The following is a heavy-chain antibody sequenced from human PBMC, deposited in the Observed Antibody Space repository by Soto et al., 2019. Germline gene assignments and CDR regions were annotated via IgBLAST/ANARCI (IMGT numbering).Heavy chain of an antibody. J-gene: IGHJ4*02. D-gene: IGHD2-2*01. CDR3: ARTPCSSTRCYVGSWDY. CDR1: GYTFTGYY. V-gene: IGHV1-2*04. CDR2: IDPNSGGT. Sequence: QVQLVQSGAEVKKPGASVKVSCKASGYTFTGYYMHWVRQAPGQGLEWMGWIDPNSGGTNYAQKFQGWVTMTRDTSIITGYMELSRLRSDDTAVYYCARTPCSSTRCYVGSWDYWGQGTLVTVSS.